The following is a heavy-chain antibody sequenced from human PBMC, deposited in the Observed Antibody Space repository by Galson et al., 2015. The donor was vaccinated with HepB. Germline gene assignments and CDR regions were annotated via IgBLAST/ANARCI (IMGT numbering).Heavy chain of an antibody. Sequence: SLRLSCAASGFTVGTYYMNWVRQAPGKGLEWVSVIYSGDSTYYADSVKGRFTISRHNSKNTVYLQINGLRIEDTAVYYCARGAPSFQAMDVWGQGTTVTVSS. CDR2: IYSGDST. D-gene: IGHD6-6*01. CDR1: GFTVGTYY. CDR3: ARGAPSFQAMDV. V-gene: IGHV3-53*04. J-gene: IGHJ6*02.